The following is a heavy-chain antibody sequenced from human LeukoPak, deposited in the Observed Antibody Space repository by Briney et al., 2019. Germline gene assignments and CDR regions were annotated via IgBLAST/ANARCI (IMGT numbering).Heavy chain of an antibody. CDR1: AFTFSNAW. Sequence: PGGSLRLSCPASAFTFSNAWMNWVRQAPGKGLEWVGRIKSKTDGGTTDHAAPVKGRFTISRDDSKNTLYLQMNSLKTEDTAVFCCTTVKSYYGSGSYYMDVWGKGTTVTVSS. CDR2: IKSKTDGGTT. D-gene: IGHD3-10*01. J-gene: IGHJ6*03. V-gene: IGHV3-15*01. CDR3: TTVKSYYGSGSYYMDV.